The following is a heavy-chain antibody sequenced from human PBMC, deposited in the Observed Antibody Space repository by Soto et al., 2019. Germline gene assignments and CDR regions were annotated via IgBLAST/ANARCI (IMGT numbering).Heavy chain of an antibody. D-gene: IGHD2-8*01. CDR3: ARGEGYCTNGVCLDY. V-gene: IGHV1-69*08. Sequence: QVQLVQSGAEVKKPGSSVKVSCKASGGTFSSYTISWVRQAPGQGLEWMGRIIPILGKANYAQKFQGRGTITRDKYTNTGYMELSSLRSEDTAVYYCARGEGYCTNGVCLDYRGQGTLVTVS. CDR2: IIPILGKA. CDR1: GGTFSSYT. J-gene: IGHJ4*02.